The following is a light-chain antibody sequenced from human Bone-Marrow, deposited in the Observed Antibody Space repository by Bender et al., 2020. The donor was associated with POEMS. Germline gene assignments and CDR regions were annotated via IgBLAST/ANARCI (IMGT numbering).Light chain of an antibody. Sequence: QSVLTQPPSASGTPGQRVTISCSGGSSNIGAHAVNWYQQLPGTAPKLLIYRNNQRPSGVPDRFSGSKSGTSASLAFSGLRSEDEADYYCAVWDDSLNGWVFGGGTKLTVL. CDR3: AVWDDSLNGWV. CDR2: RNN. J-gene: IGLJ3*02. V-gene: IGLV1-44*01. CDR1: SSNIGAHA.